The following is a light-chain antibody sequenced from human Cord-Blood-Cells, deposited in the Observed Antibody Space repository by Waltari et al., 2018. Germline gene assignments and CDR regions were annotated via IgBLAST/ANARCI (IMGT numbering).Light chain of an antibody. V-gene: IGKV3-11*01. J-gene: IGKJ3*01. CDR3: QQRSNWPLT. Sequence: EIVLTQSPATLSLSPGERATLSCRASQSVSSYLAWYQQKPDQSPRLLIYDAPNRASGIPARFSGSGSGTVFTLTISSLEPEDFAVYYCQQRSNWPLTFGPGTKVDIK. CDR1: QSVSSY. CDR2: DAP.